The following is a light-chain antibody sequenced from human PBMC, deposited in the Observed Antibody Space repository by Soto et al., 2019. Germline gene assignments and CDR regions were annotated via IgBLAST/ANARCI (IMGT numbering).Light chain of an antibody. CDR1: GSNIGAGYD. V-gene: IGLV1-40*01. CDR2: ANI. CDR3: QSYDSSPSGYV. Sequence: QSVLTQTPSVSGAPGQGVTISFTGSGSNIGAGYDVHWYQQLPGTAPKLLIFANINRPSGVPDRSSGSKSGTSASLAITGLRAEDEADYYCQSYDSSPSGYVFGTGTKVTVL. J-gene: IGLJ1*01.